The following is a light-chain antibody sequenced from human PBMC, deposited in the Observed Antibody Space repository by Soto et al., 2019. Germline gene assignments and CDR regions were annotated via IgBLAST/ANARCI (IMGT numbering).Light chain of an antibody. Sequence: QSALTQPASVSGSPGQSITISCTGTSSDVGGYNYVSWYQQHPGKAPKLMIYDVSNRPSGVSNRFSGSKSGNTASLTISGLXXXXXADYYCSSYTSSSPVVFGGGTKLTV. CDR1: SSDVGGYNY. CDR2: DVS. V-gene: IGLV2-14*01. J-gene: IGLJ2*01. CDR3: SSYTSSSPVV.